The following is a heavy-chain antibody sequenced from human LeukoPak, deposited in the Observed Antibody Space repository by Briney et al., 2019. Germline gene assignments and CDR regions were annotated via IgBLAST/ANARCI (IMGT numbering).Heavy chain of an antibody. V-gene: IGHV4-34*01. CDR2: INHSGST. CDR1: GGSFSGYY. J-gene: IGHJ4*02. D-gene: IGHD3-9*01. CDR3: ARGLTGGRYFDWLLPQTLFDC. Sequence: SETLSLTCAVYGGSFSGYYWSWIRQPPGKGLEWIGEINHSGSTNYNPSLKSRVTISVDTSKNQFSLKLSSVTAADTAVYYCARGLTGGRYFDWLLPQTLFDCWGQGTLVTVSS.